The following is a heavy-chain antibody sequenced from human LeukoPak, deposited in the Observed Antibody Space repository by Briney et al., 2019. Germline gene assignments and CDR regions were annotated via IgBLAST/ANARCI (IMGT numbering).Heavy chain of an antibody. D-gene: IGHD2-8*02. V-gene: IGHV3-30*02. Sequence: GGSLRLSCAASGFTFGSYGMHWVRQAPGKGLEWVTFIRSDGSNKYYADSVKGRFTISRDNSKNTLYLQMNTLIADDTAVYYCATNVVYAQVFDYWGQGTLVTVSS. J-gene: IGHJ4*02. CDR1: GFTFGSYG. CDR3: ATNVVYAQVFDY. CDR2: IRSDGSNK.